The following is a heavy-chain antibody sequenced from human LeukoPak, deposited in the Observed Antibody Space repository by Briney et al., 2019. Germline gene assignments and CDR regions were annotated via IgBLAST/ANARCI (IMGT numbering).Heavy chain of an antibody. CDR1: GFTFSTYA. Sequence: GGSLRLSCAASGFTFSTYAMSWVRQTPGKGLEWVAAISGSNPGTYNANSVKGRFTISRDNSKNTLHLQMSGLRAEDTARYYCAKAPVGHCSGAFCYHFDSWGQGTLVTVSS. D-gene: IGHD2-15*01. CDR2: ISGSNPGT. CDR3: AKAPVGHCSGAFCYHFDS. J-gene: IGHJ4*02. V-gene: IGHV3-23*01.